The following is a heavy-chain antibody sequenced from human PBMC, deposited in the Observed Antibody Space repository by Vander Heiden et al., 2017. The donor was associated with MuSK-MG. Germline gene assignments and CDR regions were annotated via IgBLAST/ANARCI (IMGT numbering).Heavy chain of an antibody. CDR2: IYQSGSS. J-gene: IGHJ1*01. CDR3: ARGEQQLVPVVEYFQH. Sequence: VQLQESGPGLVKPSATLSLTCTVSGYSISSGSYWGWIRQPPGKGLGWIGSIYQSGSSYYKPSLKSRATISVDTSKHQFSLKLSSVTAADTAVYYGARGEQQLVPVVEYFQHWGQGTLVTVSS. V-gene: IGHV4-38-2*02. D-gene: IGHD6-13*01. CDR1: GYSISSGSY.